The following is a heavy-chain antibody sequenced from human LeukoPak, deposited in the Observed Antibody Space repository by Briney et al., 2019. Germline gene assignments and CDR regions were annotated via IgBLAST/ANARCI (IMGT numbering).Heavy chain of an antibody. V-gene: IGHV4-38-2*02. D-gene: IGHD2-2*01. J-gene: IGHJ4*02. CDR3: ARESCSSTNCYSRLGLN. CDR2: IDHSEIT. Sequence: SETLSLTCTVSGYSISSGYYWGWIRQPPGKGLEWIGSIDHSEITYYNPSLKGRVAISVDTSKNQFSLKLSSVTVADTAVYFCARESCSSTNCYSRLGLNWGQGTLVTVSS. CDR1: GYSISSGYY.